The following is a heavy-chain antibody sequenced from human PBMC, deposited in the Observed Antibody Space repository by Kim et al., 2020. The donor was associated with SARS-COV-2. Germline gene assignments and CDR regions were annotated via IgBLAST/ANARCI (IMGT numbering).Heavy chain of an antibody. Sequence: SETLSLTCAVYGGSFSGYYWSWIRQPPGKGLEWIGEINHSGSTNYNPSLKSRVTISVDTSKNQFSLKLSSVTAADTAVYYCARTPTRANNYYYYGMDVWG. CDR2: INHSGST. CDR1: GGSFSGYY. V-gene: IGHV4-34*01. J-gene: IGHJ6*01. CDR3: ARTPTRANNYYYYGMDV.